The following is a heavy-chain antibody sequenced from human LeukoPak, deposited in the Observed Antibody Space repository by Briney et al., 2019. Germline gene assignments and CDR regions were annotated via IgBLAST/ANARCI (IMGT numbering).Heavy chain of an antibody. CDR2: ISAYNGNT. D-gene: IGHD4-17*01. J-gene: IGHJ3*02. V-gene: IGHV1-18*01. Sequence: ASVKVSCKASGYTFTSYGISWVRQAPGQGLEWIGWISAYNGNTNYAQKLQGRVTMTTDTSTGTAYMELRSLRSDDTAVYYCASAVTIIDDAFDIWGQGTMVTVSS. CDR3: ASAVTIIDDAFDI. CDR1: GYTFTSYG.